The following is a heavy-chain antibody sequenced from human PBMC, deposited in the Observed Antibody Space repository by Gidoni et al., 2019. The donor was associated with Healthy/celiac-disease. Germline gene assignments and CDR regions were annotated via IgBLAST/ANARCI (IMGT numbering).Heavy chain of an antibody. D-gene: IGHD1-26*01. CDR2: ISSSGSTI. V-gene: IGHV3-48*03. CDR1: GFTFSSYE. J-gene: IGHJ4*02. CDR3: ATLPTPWDGTPRGY. Sequence: EVQLVESGGGLVQPGGSLRLSCAASGFTFSSYEMNWVRQAPGKGLEWVSYISSSGSTIYYADSVKGRFTISRDNAKNSLYLQMNSLRAEDTAVYYCATLPTPWDGTPRGYWGQGTLVTVSS.